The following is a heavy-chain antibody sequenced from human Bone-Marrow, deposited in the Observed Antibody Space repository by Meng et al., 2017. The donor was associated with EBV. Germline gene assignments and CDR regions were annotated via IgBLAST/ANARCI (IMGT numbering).Heavy chain of an antibody. CDR3: ARGDYGDYNWFDP. CDR1: GGTFSSYA. J-gene: IGHJ5*02. V-gene: IGHV1-69*01. Sequence: VQRVSCGVEVKKTGSSVKVYCKASGGTFSSYAISWVLQAPGQGLEWMGGIIPIFGTANYAQKFQGRVTITADESTSTAYMELSSLRSEDTAVYYCARGDYGDYNWFDPWGQGTLVTVSS. CDR2: IIPIFGTA. D-gene: IGHD4-17*01.